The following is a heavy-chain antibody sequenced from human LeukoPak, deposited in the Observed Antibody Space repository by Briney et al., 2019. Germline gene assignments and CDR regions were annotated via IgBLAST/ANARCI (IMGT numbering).Heavy chain of an antibody. Sequence: SGTLSLTCTVSGGSISSSSYYWGWIRQPPGKGLEWIGYIYYSGSTNYNPSLKSRVTISVDTSKNQFSLKLSSVTAADTAVYYCARRTGRRRVAAGVPTANWFDPWGQGTLVTVSS. CDR3: ARRTGRRRVAAGVPTANWFDP. CDR1: GGSISSSSYY. CDR2: IYYSGST. D-gene: IGHD2-15*01. J-gene: IGHJ5*02. V-gene: IGHV4-61*05.